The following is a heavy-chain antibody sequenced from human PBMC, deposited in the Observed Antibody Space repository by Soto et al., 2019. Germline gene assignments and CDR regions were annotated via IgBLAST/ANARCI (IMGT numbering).Heavy chain of an antibody. V-gene: IGHV1-69*06. CDR2: IIPIFGTA. CDR3: ANGYCSGGSCYLSAFDI. CDR1: GGAFSTCS. D-gene: IGHD2-15*01. Sequence: SVKVSCKASGGAFSTCSINWGRQAPGQGLEWMGGIIPIFGTANYAQKFQGRVTITADKSTSTAYMALSSLRSEDTAVYYCANGYCSGGSCYLSAFDIWGQGTMVTVSS. J-gene: IGHJ3*02.